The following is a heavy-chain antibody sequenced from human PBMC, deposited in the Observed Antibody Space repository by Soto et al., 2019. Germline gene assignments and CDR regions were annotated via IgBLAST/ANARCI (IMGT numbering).Heavy chain of an antibody. V-gene: IGHV1-18*01. CDR3: ARVRSDCYDSSAIYVLDY. D-gene: IGHD3-22*01. CDR2: ISTYNGNT. Sequence: QVQLVQSGAEVKKPGASVKVSCKASGYTFITYGVSWVRQAPGQGLDWLGWISTYNGNTRYAERLQGRVTMTTDTARNTAYTVLSNLRSDDTAGYYCARVRSDCYDSSAIYVLDYWGQGTLFSVSS. J-gene: IGHJ4*02. CDR1: GYTFITYG.